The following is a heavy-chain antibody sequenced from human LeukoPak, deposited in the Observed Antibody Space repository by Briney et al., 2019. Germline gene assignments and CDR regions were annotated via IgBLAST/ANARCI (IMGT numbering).Heavy chain of an antibody. CDR2: IWDDGSNK. V-gene: IGHV3-33*01. CDR1: GFTFSSYG. J-gene: IGHJ4*02. CDR3: ARDLVGSTSWLHLFDY. D-gene: IGHD2-2*01. Sequence: GGSLRLSCAASGFTFSSYGMHWVRQAPGKGLEWVAVIWDDGSNKYYADSVKGGFTISRDYSKNTLYLQMNSLRAEDTAVYYCARDLVGSTSWLHLFDYWGQGTLVTVSS.